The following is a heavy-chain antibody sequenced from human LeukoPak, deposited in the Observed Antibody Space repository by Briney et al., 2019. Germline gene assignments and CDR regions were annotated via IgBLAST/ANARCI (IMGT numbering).Heavy chain of an antibody. V-gene: IGHV3-30*14. CDR1: GFTFSSYT. CDR3: ARHRSGGSQDDAFDI. CDR2: ISFDGSNK. D-gene: IGHD2-15*01. J-gene: IGHJ3*02. Sequence: GGSLRLSCAASGFTFSSYTMYWVRQAPGKGLEWVAVISFDGSNKYYADSVTGRFTISRDNSKNTLYLQMGSLRAEDMAVYYCARHRSGGSQDDAFDIWGQGTMVTVSS.